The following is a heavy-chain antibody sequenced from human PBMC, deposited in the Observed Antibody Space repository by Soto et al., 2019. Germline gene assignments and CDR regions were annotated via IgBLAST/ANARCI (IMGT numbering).Heavy chain of an antibody. Sequence: GGSLRLSCAASGFTFSSYAMSWVRQAPGKGLEWVSVSSGSGGSTYYADSVKGRFTISRDNSRNTLYLQMNSLRAEDTAVYYCAKVERINWLLPFDYWGQGTLVTVSS. V-gene: IGHV3-23*01. J-gene: IGHJ4*02. CDR2: SSGSGGST. D-gene: IGHD5-12*01. CDR1: GFTFSSYA. CDR3: AKVERINWLLPFDY.